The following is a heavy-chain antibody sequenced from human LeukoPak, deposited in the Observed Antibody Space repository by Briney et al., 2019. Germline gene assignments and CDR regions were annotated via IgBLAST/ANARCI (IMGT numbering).Heavy chain of an antibody. CDR2: IYTSGST. V-gene: IGHV4-4*07. CDR3: ARSARLVPAAMMDV. D-gene: IGHD2-2*01. Sequence: SETLSLTCTVSGGSISSYYWSWIRQPAGKGLEWIGRIYTSGSTNYNPSLKSRVTMSVDTSKSQFSLKLGSVTAADTAVYYCARSARLVPAAMMDVWGQGTTVTASS. J-gene: IGHJ6*02. CDR1: GGSISSYY.